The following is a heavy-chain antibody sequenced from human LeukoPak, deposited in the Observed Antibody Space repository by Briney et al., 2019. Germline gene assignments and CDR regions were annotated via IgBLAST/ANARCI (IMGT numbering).Heavy chain of an antibody. CDR1: GYTFTSYA. Sequence: GASVKVSCKASGYTFTSYAMHWVRQAPGQRLEWMGWINAGNGNTKYSQKFQGRVTITRDTSASTAYMELSSLRSEDTAVYYCATSGYCSSTSCSMRGFDYWGQGTLVTVSS. CDR3: ATSGYCSSTSCSMRGFDY. V-gene: IGHV1-3*01. J-gene: IGHJ4*02. CDR2: INAGNGNT. D-gene: IGHD2-2*03.